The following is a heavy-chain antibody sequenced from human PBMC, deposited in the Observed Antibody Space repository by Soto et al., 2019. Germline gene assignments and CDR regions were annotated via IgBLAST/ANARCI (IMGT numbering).Heavy chain of an antibody. D-gene: IGHD5-18*01. V-gene: IGHV4-59*01. CDR3: ERVQYSYGYYFDY. CDR2: IYYSGST. J-gene: IGHJ4*02. CDR1: GGSISSYS. Sequence: PSETLSLTCTVSGGSISSYSCSWIRQPPGKGLEYIGYIYYSGSTIYNPSVKSRVTISVDTSKNQFSLKLSSVTAADTAVYYCERVQYSYGYYFDYWGQGTLVTVS.